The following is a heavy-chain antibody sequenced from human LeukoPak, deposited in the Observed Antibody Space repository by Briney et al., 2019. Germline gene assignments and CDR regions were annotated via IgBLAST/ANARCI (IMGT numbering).Heavy chain of an antibody. V-gene: IGHV4-34*01. Sequence: SETLSLTCAVYGGSFSDYYWSWIRQPPGKGPEWIGEINDRGTTNHNPSLKSRVTILVDTSKNQFSLRLSSVTAADTAVYYCARGFRGNSRGSFDIWGQGTMVTVSS. J-gene: IGHJ3*02. CDR1: GGSFSDYY. CDR3: ARGFRGNSRGSFDI. CDR2: INDRGTT. D-gene: IGHD4-23*01.